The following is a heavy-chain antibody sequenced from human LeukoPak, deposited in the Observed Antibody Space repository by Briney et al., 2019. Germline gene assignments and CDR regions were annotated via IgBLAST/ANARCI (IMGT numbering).Heavy chain of an antibody. CDR1: GFTFSNSA. J-gene: IGHJ4*02. CDR2: ISGSGATT. V-gene: IGHV3-23*01. Sequence: GGSLRLSCAASGFTFSNSAMSWVRLAPGKGLEGVSAISGSGATTYYADSVKGRFTISRDNSKNTLELQMNSLRAEDTAVYYWAKRSSSGYSIYFDYWGQGTLVTVSS. CDR3: AKRSSSGYSIYFDY. D-gene: IGHD3-22*01.